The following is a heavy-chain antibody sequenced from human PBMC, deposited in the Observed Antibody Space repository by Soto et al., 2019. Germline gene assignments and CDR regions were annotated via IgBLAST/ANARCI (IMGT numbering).Heavy chain of an antibody. CDR3: ARTDGSGLAWYYYGMDV. Sequence: PGGSLRLSCAASGFTFSDYYMSWIRQAPGKGLEWVSYISSSGSTIYYADSVKGRFTISRDNAKNSLYLQMNSLRAEDTAVYYCARTDGSGLAWYYYGMDVWGQGTTVTVSS. CDR1: GFTFSDYY. J-gene: IGHJ6*02. D-gene: IGHD3-10*01. CDR2: ISSSGSTI. V-gene: IGHV3-11*01.